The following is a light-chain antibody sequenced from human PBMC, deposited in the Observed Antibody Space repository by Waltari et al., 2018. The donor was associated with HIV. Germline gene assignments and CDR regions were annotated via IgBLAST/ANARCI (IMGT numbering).Light chain of an antibody. V-gene: IGLV2-11*01. CDR3: CSYTGSYTWV. J-gene: IGLJ3*02. CDR2: DVS. Sequence: QSALTQPRSVSGSPGQSVTISCTGTSSDVGGYNFVSWYQQHPGNAPKLVIYDVSKWPSGVPDRFSGSKSGNTASLTISGLQAEDVADYYCCSYTGSYTWVFGGGTELTVL. CDR1: SSDVGGYNF.